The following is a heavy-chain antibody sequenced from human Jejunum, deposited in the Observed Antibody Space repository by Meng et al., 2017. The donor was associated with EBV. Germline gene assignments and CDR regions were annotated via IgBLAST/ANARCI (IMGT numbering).Heavy chain of an antibody. CDR2: IIPVFGTA. D-gene: IGHD2-21*01. CDR3: ARLFCGDDCFSTYYFDS. CDR1: GDTFTSHG. J-gene: IGHJ4*02. Sequence: QGGRVEAGAGVKKPGSSVKLSCKASGDTFTSHGVGWVRLAPGQGPEWLGGIIPVFGTANYPLRFQDRVTITADKSTNTGYMELGGLRSDDTAVYYCARLFCGDDCFSTYYFDSWGQGTLVTVSS. V-gene: IGHV1-69*06.